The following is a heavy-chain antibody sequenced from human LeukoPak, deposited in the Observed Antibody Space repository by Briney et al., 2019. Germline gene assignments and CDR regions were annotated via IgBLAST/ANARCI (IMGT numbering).Heavy chain of an antibody. V-gene: IGHV4-59*01. Sequence: SETLSLTCTVSGGSISDYYWTWIRQPPGKGLEWIGYIYYSGGTNYNPSLKSRVTIPVDTSKNQFSLKLSSVTAADTAVYYCARIQLWFPFDRWGRGTLLTVSS. J-gene: IGHJ2*01. CDR3: ARIQLWFPFDR. D-gene: IGHD5-18*01. CDR2: IYYSGGT. CDR1: GGSISDYY.